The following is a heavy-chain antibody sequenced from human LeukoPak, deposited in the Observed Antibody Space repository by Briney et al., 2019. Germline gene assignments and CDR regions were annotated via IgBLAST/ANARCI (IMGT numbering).Heavy chain of an antibody. D-gene: IGHD1-14*01. V-gene: IGHV3-48*01. CDR2: ISSDSGAI. CDR3: ARAAQPGFDP. CDR1: GLTFSTYS. Sequence: PGGSLRLSCGASGLTFSTYSMNWVRQAPGKGLEWVSYISSDSGAIYYADSVKGRFTISGDNAKNSLYLQMNSLRAEDTAVYYCARAAQPGFDPWGQGTLVTVSS. J-gene: IGHJ5*02.